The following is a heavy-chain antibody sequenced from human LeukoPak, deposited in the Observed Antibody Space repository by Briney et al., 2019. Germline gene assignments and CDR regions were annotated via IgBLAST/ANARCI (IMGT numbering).Heavy chain of an antibody. CDR2: IYYSGST. Sequence: SETLSLTCTVSGGSISSSSYYWVWIRQPPGKGLEWIGSIYYSGSTYYNPSLKSRVTISVDTSKNQFSLKLSSVTAADTAVYYCATGSSGWYNWFDPWGQGTLVTVSS. V-gene: IGHV4-39*01. CDR3: ATGSSGWYNWFDP. D-gene: IGHD6-19*01. CDR1: GGSISSSSYY. J-gene: IGHJ5*02.